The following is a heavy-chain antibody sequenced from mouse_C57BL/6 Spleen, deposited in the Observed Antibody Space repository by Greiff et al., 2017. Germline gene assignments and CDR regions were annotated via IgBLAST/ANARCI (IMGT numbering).Heavy chain of an antibody. CDR3: ARAGDYGSSYGWFAY. V-gene: IGHV1-80*01. Sequence: QVQLKQSGAELVKPGASVKISCKASGYAFSSYWMNWVKQRPGKGLEWIGQIYPGDGDTNYNGKFKGKATLTADKSSSTAYMQLSSLTSEDSAVYFCARAGDYGSSYGWFAYWGQGTLVTGSA. CDR1: GYAFSSYW. J-gene: IGHJ3*01. D-gene: IGHD1-1*01. CDR2: IYPGDGDT.